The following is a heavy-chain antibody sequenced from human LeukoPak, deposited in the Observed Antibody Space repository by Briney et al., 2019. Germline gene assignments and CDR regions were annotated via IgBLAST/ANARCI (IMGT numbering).Heavy chain of an antibody. D-gene: IGHD3-10*01. CDR2: IITRMTYI. V-gene: IGHV3-21*01. J-gene: IGHJ4*02. Sequence: VGSPRLSCAASGFTFSSYSMNSVREAPGEGLEWGSSIITRMTYIYYADSVKGRFTISRDNANISLYLQMNSLRAEDTAVYYCARDPSLGKIQGLPFYGSGYSRALDYWGQGTLVTVSS. CDR1: GFTFSSYS. CDR3: ARDPSLGKIQGLPFYGSGYSRALDY.